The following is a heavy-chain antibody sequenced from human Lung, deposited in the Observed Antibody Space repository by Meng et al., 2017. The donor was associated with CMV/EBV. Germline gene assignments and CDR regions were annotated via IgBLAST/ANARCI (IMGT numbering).Heavy chain of an antibody. CDR2: IYYSGST. CDR3: ARALDTAMVTFDY. V-gene: IGHV4-30-4*08. D-gene: IGHD5-18*01. CDR1: GGSISSGDYY. Sequence: QVRPQRSGPGLLKPSQTLSLTCTVSGGSISSGDYYWSWIRQPPGKGLEWIGYIYYSGSTYYNPSLKSRVTISVDTSKNQFSLKLSSVTAADTAVYYCARALDTAMVTFDYWGQGTLVTVSS. J-gene: IGHJ4*02.